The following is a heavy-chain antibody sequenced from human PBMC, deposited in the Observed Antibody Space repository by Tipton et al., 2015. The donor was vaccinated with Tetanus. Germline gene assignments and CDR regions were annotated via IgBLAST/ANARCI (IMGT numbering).Heavy chain of an antibody. Sequence: LVKPTQTLSLTCAISGDSVSRGGPTWNWIRQSPSRGLEWLGRTYYRSQWITDYAVSVRGRITINPDTSKNLFSLELRSVTPEDTAVYYCARDPPSCYSCLDSWGQGALIPVSS. CDR2: TYYRSQWIT. D-gene: IGHD2/OR15-2a*01. J-gene: IGHJ4*02. CDR1: GDSVSRGGPT. V-gene: IGHV6-1*01. CDR3: ARDPPSCYSCLDS.